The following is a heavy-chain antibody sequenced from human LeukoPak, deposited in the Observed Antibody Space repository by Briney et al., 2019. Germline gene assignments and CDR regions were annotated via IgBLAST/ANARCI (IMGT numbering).Heavy chain of an antibody. V-gene: IGHV4-39*01. D-gene: IGHD2-2*01. Sequence: SETLSLTCSVSGGSISSSSYYWGWIRQPPGKGLEWIGSIYYSGSTYYNPSLKSRVTISVDTSKNQFSLKLSSVTAADTAVYYCARHRRDIVVVPAAFDRELRPSMDVWGKGTTVTVSS. CDR2: IYYSGST. CDR3: ARHRRDIVVVPAAFDRELRPSMDV. J-gene: IGHJ6*03. CDR1: GGSISSSSYY.